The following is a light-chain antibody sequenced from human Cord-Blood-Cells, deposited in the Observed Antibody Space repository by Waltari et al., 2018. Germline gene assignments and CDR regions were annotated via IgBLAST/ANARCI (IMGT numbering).Light chain of an antibody. CDR3: QQYNSYPFT. CDR2: DAS. V-gene: IGKV1-5*01. Sequence: DIQMTQSPSTLSASVGDRVTITCRASQSISSWLAWYQQKPGKAPKLLIYDASSLESGVPSRFSGSGSGTEFTLTISSLQPDDCATYYCQQYNSYPFTFGPGTKVDSK. CDR1: QSISSW. J-gene: IGKJ3*01.